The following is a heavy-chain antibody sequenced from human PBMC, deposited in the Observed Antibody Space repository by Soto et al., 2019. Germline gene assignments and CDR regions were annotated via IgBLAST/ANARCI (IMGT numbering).Heavy chain of an antibody. CDR3: ARAYYDSSGYGLDP. V-gene: IGHV4-59*01. J-gene: IGHJ5*02. CDR1: GGSISTGY. D-gene: IGHD3-22*01. Sequence: SETLSLTCTVSGGSISTGYWTWIRQPPEKGLEWIGYIYYSGSINYNPSLNSRVTISVDTSKNQFSLKLNSVTVADTAVYYCARAYYDSSGYGLDPWGQGTLVTVSS. CDR2: IYYSGSI.